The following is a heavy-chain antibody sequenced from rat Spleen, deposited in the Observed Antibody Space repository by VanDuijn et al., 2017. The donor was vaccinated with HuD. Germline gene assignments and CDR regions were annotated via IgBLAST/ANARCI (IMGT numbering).Heavy chain of an antibody. CDR1: GFTFSNYY. CDR2: ISYDGGRN. CDR3: ARQRYYGYNSYFDY. D-gene: IGHD1-9*01. J-gene: IGHJ2*01. Sequence: EVQLVESGGGLVQPGRSLKLSCAASGFTFSNYYMAWVRQAPTKGLEWVATISYDGGRNFYRDSVKGRFTISRDNAKSTLYLQMDSLRSEDTATYYCARQRYYGYNSYFDYWGQGVMVTVSS. V-gene: IGHV5-29*01.